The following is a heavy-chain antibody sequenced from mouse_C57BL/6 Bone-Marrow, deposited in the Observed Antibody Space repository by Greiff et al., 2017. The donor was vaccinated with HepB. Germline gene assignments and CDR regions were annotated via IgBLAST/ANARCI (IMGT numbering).Heavy chain of an antibody. CDR2: IDPSDSYT. CDR3: ARDPYYYGSSYWYFDV. V-gene: IGHV1-50*01. J-gene: IGHJ1*03. D-gene: IGHD1-1*01. Sequence: QVQLQQSGAELVKPGASVKLSCKASGYTFTSYWMQWVKQRPGQGLEWIGEIDPSDSYTNYNQKFKGKATLTVDTSSSTAYMQLSSLTSEDSAVYYCARDPYYYGSSYWYFDVWGTGTTVTVSS. CDR1: GYTFTSYW.